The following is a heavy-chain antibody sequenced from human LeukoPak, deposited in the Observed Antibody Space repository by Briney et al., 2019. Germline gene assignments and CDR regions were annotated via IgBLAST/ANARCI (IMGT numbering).Heavy chain of an antibody. CDR3: AKDGYYYDSSGSPPSY. D-gene: IGHD3-22*01. CDR1: GFTFSSYG. Sequence: GGSLRLSCAASGFTFSSYGMHWVRQAPGKGLEWVAVIWYDGSNKYYADSVKDRFTISRDNSKNTLYLQMNSLRAEDTAVYYCAKDGYYYDSSGSPPSYWGQGTLVTVSS. V-gene: IGHV3-33*06. J-gene: IGHJ4*02. CDR2: IWYDGSNK.